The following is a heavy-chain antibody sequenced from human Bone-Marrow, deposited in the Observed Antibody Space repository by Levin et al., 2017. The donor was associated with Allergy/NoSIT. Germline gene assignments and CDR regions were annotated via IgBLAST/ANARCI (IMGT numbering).Heavy chain of an antibody. CDR1: GGTFSSYA. J-gene: IGHJ6*03. V-gene: IGHV1-69*13. CDR2: IIPIFGTA. D-gene: IGHD6-13*01. CDR3: ASIAAAGTGGNYMDV. Sequence: VKVSCKASGGTFSSYAISWVRQAPGQGLEWMGGIIPIFGTANYAQKFQGRVTITADKSTSTAYMELSSLRSEDTAVYYCASIAAAGTGGNYMDVWGKGTTVTVSS.